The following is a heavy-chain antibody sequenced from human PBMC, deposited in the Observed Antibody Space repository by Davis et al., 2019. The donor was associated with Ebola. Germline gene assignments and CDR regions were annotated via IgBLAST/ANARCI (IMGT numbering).Heavy chain of an antibody. J-gene: IGHJ4*02. D-gene: IGHD2-15*01. Sequence: GESLKLSCAASGFIFSSYWMSWVRQAPGMGLEWVPVISGTGSDTYSADSVRGRFTISRDNSKNTLYLQMTSLKVEDTAVYFCAKGQVVGPRRGVTEYYLESWGQGTLVTVSS. V-gene: IGHV3-23*01. CDR2: ISGTGSDT. CDR1: GFIFSSYW. CDR3: AKGQVVGPRRGVTEYYLES.